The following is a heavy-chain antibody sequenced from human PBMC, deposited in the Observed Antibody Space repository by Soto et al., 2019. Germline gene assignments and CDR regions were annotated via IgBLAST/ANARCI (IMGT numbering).Heavy chain of an antibody. CDR2: TLTTGVT. CDR3: ARDRVGDGAYDLDY. Sequence: EVQLVESGGGLIQPGESLTVSCAASGLGGDKLSWVRQAPGKGLKWVALTLTTGVTMYADSVKGRFTVSRDTSKTTQYLHMNSLRVEDTAVYYCARDRVGDGAYDLDYWGQGTLVTVSS. D-gene: IGHD3-10*01. CDR1: GLGGDK. V-gene: IGHV3-53*01. J-gene: IGHJ4*02.